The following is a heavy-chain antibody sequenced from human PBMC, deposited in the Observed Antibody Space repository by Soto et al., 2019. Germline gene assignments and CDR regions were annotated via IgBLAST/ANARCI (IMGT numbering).Heavy chain of an antibody. CDR3: ARGQLLHYQYGLDV. CDR2: IYSGGST. D-gene: IGHD3-10*01. Sequence: QVQLQESGPALVRPSDSLSLMCSVSGVPITTFYWSWILQAPGKGLEYIGYIYSGGSTHYNPALKSRVTISVDTAKNEFSLNLRSVTAADTAAYYCARGQLLHYQYGLDVWGQGTTVIV. J-gene: IGHJ6*02. CDR1: GVPITTFY. V-gene: IGHV4-59*07.